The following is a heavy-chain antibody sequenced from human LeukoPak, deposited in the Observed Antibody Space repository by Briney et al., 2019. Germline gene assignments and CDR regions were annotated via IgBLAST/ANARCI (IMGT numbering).Heavy chain of an antibody. J-gene: IGHJ4*02. V-gene: IGHV3-23*01. Sequence: GGSLRLSCAASGLIFGFYAMSWVRQAPGKGLEWVSSISGGGAGTYYADSVRGRFTISRDNSKNTLYLQMDSLRAEDTALYYCAKDFVRYNIQFDYWGQGALVTVSS. CDR1: GLIFGFYA. D-gene: IGHD1-14*01. CDR3: AKDFVRYNIQFDY. CDR2: ISGGGAGT.